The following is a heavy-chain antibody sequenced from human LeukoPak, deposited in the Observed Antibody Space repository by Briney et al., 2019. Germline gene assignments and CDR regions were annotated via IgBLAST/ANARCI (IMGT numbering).Heavy chain of an antibody. CDR3: ARVTQTDYDFDY. J-gene: IGHJ4*02. V-gene: IGHV1-18*01. Sequence: ASVKVSCKASGYTFTSCGISWVRQAPGQGLEWMGWISAYNGNTDYAQKLQGRVAMTTDTSTSTAYMELRSLRSDDTAVYYCARVTQTDYDFDYWGQGTLVTVSS. D-gene: IGHD4-17*01. CDR2: ISAYNGNT. CDR1: GYTFTSCG.